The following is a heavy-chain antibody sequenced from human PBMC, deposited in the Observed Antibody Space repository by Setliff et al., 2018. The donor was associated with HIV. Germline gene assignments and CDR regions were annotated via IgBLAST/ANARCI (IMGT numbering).Heavy chain of an antibody. CDR3: ARGLNYYDSSGYYPVFDY. V-gene: IGHV4-34*01. D-gene: IGHD3-22*01. CDR1: GGSFSGYY. Sequence: SETLSLTCAVYGGSFSGYYWSWVRQPPGKGLEWIGEINHSESTNYNPSLKSRVTISVDTSKNQFSLKLSSVTAADTAVYYCARGLNYYDSSGYYPVFDYWGQGTLVTVSS. CDR2: INHSEST. J-gene: IGHJ4*02.